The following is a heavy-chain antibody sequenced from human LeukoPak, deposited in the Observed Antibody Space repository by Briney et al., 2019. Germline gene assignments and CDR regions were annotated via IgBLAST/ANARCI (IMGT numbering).Heavy chain of an antibody. V-gene: IGHV1-69*04. CDR3: ARDPCGGSFYSDSNIFDY. Sequence: ASVKVSCTASGGTLSSYAISGVRQAPGQGLEWMGRIIPILGIANYAQKFQGRVKVTADKSTSTAYMELSSLRSDPSVMHSSARDPCGGSFYSDSNIFDYWGQGTLVTVSS. CDR2: IIPILGIA. CDR1: GGTLSSYA. D-gene: IGHD2-15*01. J-gene: IGHJ4*02.